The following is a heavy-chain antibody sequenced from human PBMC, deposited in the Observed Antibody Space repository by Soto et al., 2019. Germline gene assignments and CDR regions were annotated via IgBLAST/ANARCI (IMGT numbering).Heavy chain of an antibody. CDR2: INPSGGST. D-gene: IGHD3-10*01. V-gene: IGHV1-46*01. J-gene: IGHJ4*02. CDR1: GYTFTSYY. CDR3: ATLGLGRAYAY. Sequence: QVQLVQSGAEVKKPGASVKVSCKASGYTFTSYYMHWVRQAPGQGLEWMGIINPSGGSTSYAQKFQGRVTMTRDTSTSTVYMELSSLRSEDTAVYYCATLGLGRAYAYWGQGTLVTVSS.